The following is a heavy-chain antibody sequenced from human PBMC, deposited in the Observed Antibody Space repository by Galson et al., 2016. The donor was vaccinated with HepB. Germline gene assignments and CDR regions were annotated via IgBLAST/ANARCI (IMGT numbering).Heavy chain of an antibody. V-gene: IGHV3-11*04. Sequence: FLRLSCAASGFTFSDYYMNWIRQAPGKGLEYVSYISRSGTTIYYADSVKGRFTISRDNATDSLFLQMTSLTVEDTAVYYCARDGHLSYFDFWGQGTLVAVSS. J-gene: IGHJ4*02. CDR3: ARDGHLSYFDF. CDR1: GFTFSDYY. CDR2: ISRSGTTI. D-gene: IGHD2/OR15-2a*01.